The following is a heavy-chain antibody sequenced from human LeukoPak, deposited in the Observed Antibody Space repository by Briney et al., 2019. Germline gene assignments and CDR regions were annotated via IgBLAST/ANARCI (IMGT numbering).Heavy chain of an antibody. CDR3: AKDMRGWYYGSGSPSYYYGMDV. CDR1: GFTFDDYA. Sequence: GGSLRLSCAASGFTFDDYAMHWVRQAPGKGLEWVSLISGDGGSTYYADSVKGRFTISRDNSKNSMYLQMNSLRTEDTALYYCAKDMRGWYYGSGSPSYYYGMDVWGQGTTVTVSS. V-gene: IGHV3-43*02. CDR2: ISGDGGST. J-gene: IGHJ6*02. D-gene: IGHD3-10*01.